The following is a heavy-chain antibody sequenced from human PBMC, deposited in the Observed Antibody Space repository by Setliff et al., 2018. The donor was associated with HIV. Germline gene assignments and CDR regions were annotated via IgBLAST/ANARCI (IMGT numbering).Heavy chain of an antibody. D-gene: IGHD3-22*01. CDR3: ATYYYDPTSFSNVFDN. CDR1: GYTFTDYY. V-gene: IGHV1-24*01. Sequence: ASVKVSCKASGYTFTDYYMNWVQQAPGKGLEWMGGFHPEAGETVYAQIFQDRVTMTEDTPTDTAYMELNSLRSEDMAVYFCATYYYDPTSFSNVFDNWGQGTLVTVSS. J-gene: IGHJ4*02. CDR2: FHPEAGET.